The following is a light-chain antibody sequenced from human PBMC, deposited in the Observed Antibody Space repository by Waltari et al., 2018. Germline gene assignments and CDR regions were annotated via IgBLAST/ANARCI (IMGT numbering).Light chain of an antibody. J-gene: IGLJ3*02. CDR2: SNN. Sequence: QSVLTQPPSPSGTPGQGVTIPCSGSSSNIGSNTVNWYQQLPGTAPKLLIYSNNQRPSGVPDRFSGSKSGTSASLAISGLQSEDEADYYCAAWDDSLNGWVFGGGTKLTVL. V-gene: IGLV1-44*01. CDR1: SSNIGSNT. CDR3: AAWDDSLNGWV.